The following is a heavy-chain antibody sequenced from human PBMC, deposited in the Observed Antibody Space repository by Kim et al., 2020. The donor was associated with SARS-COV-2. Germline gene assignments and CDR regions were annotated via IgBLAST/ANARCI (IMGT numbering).Heavy chain of an antibody. Sequence: SETLSLTCAVYGGSFSGYYWSWIRQPPGKGLEWIGEINHSGSTNYNPSLKSRVTISVDTSKNQFSLKLSSVTAADTAVYYCARGLRRGGCSSTSCKTGWFDPWGQGTLVTVSS. D-gene: IGHD2-2*01. CDR1: GGSFSGYY. V-gene: IGHV4-34*01. J-gene: IGHJ5*02. CDR3: ARGLRRGGCSSTSCKTGWFDP. CDR2: INHSGST.